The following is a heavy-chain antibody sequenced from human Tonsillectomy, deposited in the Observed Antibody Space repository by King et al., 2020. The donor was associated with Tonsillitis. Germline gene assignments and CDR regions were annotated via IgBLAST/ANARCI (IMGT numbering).Heavy chain of an antibody. Sequence: LQMQESGPGLVKPSETLSLTCTVSGGSISSSSYYWGWIRQPPGKGLEWIGSIYYSGSTYYNPSLKSRVTISVDTSKNQFSMKLSSVTAADTAVYYCARHRVLRYFDWLFWPHFDIWGQGTMVTVSS. CDR3: ARHRVLRYFDWLFWPHFDI. D-gene: IGHD3-9*01. V-gene: IGHV4-39*07. CDR2: IYYSGST. CDR1: GGSISSSSYY. J-gene: IGHJ3*02.